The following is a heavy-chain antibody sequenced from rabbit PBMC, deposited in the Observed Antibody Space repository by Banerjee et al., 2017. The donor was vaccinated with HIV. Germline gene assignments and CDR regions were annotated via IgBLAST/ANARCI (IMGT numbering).Heavy chain of an antibody. D-gene: IGHD4-1*01. Sequence: QLEESGGGLVTPGGTLTLTCTASGFSLSSYWMNWVRQAPGKGLEWIAHANIGTGDIHYASWVNGRFTISSHNAQNTVSLQLSSLTVADTATYFCARDLAGVIGWNFGLWGPGTLVTVS. J-gene: IGHJ4*01. CDR3: ARDLAGVIGWNFGL. CDR2: ANIGTGDI. V-gene: IGHV1S7*01. CDR1: GFSLSSYW.